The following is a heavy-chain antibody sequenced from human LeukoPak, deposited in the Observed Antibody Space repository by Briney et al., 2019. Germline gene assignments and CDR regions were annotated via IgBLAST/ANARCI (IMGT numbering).Heavy chain of an antibody. CDR1: GFTFDDYA. Sequence: PGGSLRLSSAASGFTFDDYAMHWVRQAPGKGLEWVSGISWNSGSIGYADSVKGRFTISRDNAKNSLYLQMNSLSAEDAAVYYCVKDDGWVQYANWGQGTLVTVSS. CDR3: VKDDGWVQYAN. CDR2: ISWNSGSI. V-gene: IGHV3-9*01. D-gene: IGHD5-24*01. J-gene: IGHJ4*02.